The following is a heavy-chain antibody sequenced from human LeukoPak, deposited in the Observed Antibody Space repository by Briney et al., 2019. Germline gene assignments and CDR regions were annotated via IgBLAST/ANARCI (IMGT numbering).Heavy chain of an antibody. CDR2: IRYDGSNK. CDR3: AKDQDTAIVFDY. J-gene: IGHJ4*02. Sequence: GGSLRLSCAASGFTFSSYGMHWVRQAPGKGLEWVAFIRYDGSNKYYADSVKGRFTISRDNSKNTLYLQMNSLRAEHTAVYYCAKDQDTAIVFDYWGQGTLVTVSS. D-gene: IGHD5-18*01. CDR1: GFTFSSYG. V-gene: IGHV3-30*02.